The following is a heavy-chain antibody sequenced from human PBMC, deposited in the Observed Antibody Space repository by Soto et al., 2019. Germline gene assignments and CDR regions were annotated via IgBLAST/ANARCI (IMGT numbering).Heavy chain of an antibody. D-gene: IGHD3-22*01. V-gene: IGHV3-48*01. CDR3: TTDSYSSIIVVRFDY. CDR1: GFTFSTYN. CDR2: IRGSGAI. Sequence: GGSLRLSWAASGFTFSTYNMNWVRQAPGKGLEWVSYIRGSGAIYYADSVQGRFTMSRDNAKNSLYLQMNSLKTEDTGIYYCTTDSYSSIIVVRFDYWGHGTLVTVSS. J-gene: IGHJ4*01.